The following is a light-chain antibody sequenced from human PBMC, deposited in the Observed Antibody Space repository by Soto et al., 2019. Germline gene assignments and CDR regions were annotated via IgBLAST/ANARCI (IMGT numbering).Light chain of an antibody. CDR3: MQTLQAPPT. CDR1: QSLLHSNGYNY. Sequence: DTVMTQSPLSLPVTPGEPASISCKSSQSLLHSNGYNYVDWYLQKPGQSPQLLISLASNRASGVPDRFSGSGSGTDFTRKISRVEAEDVGVYYCMQTLQAPPTFGQGTKVEI. J-gene: IGKJ1*01. V-gene: IGKV2-28*01. CDR2: LAS.